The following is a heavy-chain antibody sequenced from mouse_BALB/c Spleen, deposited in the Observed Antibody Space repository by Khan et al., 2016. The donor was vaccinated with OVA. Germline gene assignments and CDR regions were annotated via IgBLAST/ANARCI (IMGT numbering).Heavy chain of an antibody. Sequence: VELVESGGGLVKPGGSLKLSCAASGFTFSDYYMYWVRQTPEKRLEWVATISDGGSYTYYPDSVKGRFTISRDNAKNNLYLKRSSLKSEDTAMYYCARAGYGGFAYWGQGTLVTVSA. D-gene: IGHD1-1*02. J-gene: IGHJ3*01. CDR2: ISDGGSYT. V-gene: IGHV5-4*02. CDR1: GFTFSDYY. CDR3: ARAGYGGFAY.